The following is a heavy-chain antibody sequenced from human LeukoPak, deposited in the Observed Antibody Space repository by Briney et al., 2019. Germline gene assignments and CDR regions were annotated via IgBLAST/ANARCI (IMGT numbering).Heavy chain of an antibody. D-gene: IGHD2-2*02. V-gene: IGHV3-7*03. CDR1: RFTFSSYA. CDR3: AREEYQLLYSFDP. J-gene: IGHJ5*02. CDR2: IKQGGSEK. Sequence: GGSLRLSCAASRFTFSSYAMTWVRQTPGEGLEWVGNIKQGGSEKYYVDSVKGRFTISRDNAKNSLYLQMNSLRAEDTAVYYCAREEYQLLYSFDPWGQGTLVTVSS.